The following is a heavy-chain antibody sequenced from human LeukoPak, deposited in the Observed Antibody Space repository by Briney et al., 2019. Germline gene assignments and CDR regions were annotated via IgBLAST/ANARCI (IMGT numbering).Heavy chain of an antibody. CDR1: GFTFSSYA. V-gene: IGHV3-30-3*01. CDR3: AREKPGIAVAGTGDSFDP. CDR2: ISYDGSNK. J-gene: IGHJ5*02. D-gene: IGHD6-19*01. Sequence: GRSLRLSCAASGFTFSSYAMHWVRQAPGKGLEWVAVISYDGSNKYYADSVKGRFTISRDNSKNTLYLQMNSLRAEDTAVYYCAREKPGIAVAGTGDSFDPWGQGTLVTVSS.